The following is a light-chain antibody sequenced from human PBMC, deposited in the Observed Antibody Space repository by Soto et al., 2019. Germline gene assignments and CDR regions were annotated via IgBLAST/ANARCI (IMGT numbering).Light chain of an antibody. Sequence: EVVMTQSPATLSVSPGERATLSCRASQSVSNNYLAWYQQKPGQAPKLVIYGASNRATGIPDRFSASGSGTDFTLTISRLEPEDFAVYYCQQYISSPLTFGQGTKVEIK. J-gene: IGKJ1*01. CDR3: QQYISSPLT. CDR1: QSVSNNY. CDR2: GAS. V-gene: IGKV3-20*01.